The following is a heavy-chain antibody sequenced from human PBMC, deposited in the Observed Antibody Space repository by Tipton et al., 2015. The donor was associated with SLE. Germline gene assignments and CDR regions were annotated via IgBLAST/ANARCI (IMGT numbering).Heavy chain of an antibody. CDR3: ASLSEYSSSSSYFDY. D-gene: IGHD6-6*01. CDR2: INHSGST. J-gene: IGHJ4*02. V-gene: IGHV4-34*01. Sequence: TLSLTCAVYGGSFSGYYWSWIRQPPEKGLEWIGEINHSGSTNSNPSLKSRVTISVDTSKNQFSLKLNSVTAADTAVYYCASLSEYSSSSSYFDYWGQGTLVTGSS. CDR1: GGSFSGYY.